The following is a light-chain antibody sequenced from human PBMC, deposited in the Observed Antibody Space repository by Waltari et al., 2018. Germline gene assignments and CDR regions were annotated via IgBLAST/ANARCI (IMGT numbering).Light chain of an antibody. J-gene: IGKJ4*01. CDR2: WAS. V-gene: IGKV4-1*01. CDR3: QQYYSHPVT. Sequence: IVMTQSPDSLAVSLGERATVNCKSSQNVLFRSNNKNYLAWFQQKPGQPPKLLIYWASTRESGVPDRFRGSGSGTDFTLTIDNVQAEDVAVYYCQQYYSHPVTFGGGTKVEIK. CDR1: QNVLFRSNNKNY.